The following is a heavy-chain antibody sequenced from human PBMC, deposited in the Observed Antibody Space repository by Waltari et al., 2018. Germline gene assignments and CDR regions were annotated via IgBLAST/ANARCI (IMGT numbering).Heavy chain of an antibody. J-gene: IGHJ4*02. V-gene: IGHV4-39*01. Sequence: QLQLQESGPGLVKASETLSLTCTVSGDSISSSSSYWGWVRQPPGKGLEWIGNMYYGGSTYYNPSLKSRVTISGDTSKSQCSLKLSSVTAADTSMYYCVRHARTTSGGKHFDHWGQGMLVTVSP. CDR3: VRHARTTSGGKHFDH. CDR1: GDSISSSSSY. D-gene: IGHD2-15*01. CDR2: MYYGGST.